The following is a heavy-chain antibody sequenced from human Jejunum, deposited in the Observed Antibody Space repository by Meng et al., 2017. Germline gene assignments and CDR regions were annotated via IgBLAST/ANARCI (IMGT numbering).Heavy chain of an antibody. CDR2: SRNRANRYTK. J-gene: IGHJ6*02. CDR3: TRGGGGIAPAGISIYWHPMNL. Sequence: GESLKISCVGPGFTLSDHYMDWVRQAPGKGLQWVGRSRNRANRYTKEYDAAVKGRVTISRDESKTSMYLHNNSLKIEDSAVYYCTRGGGGIAPAGISIYWHPMNLWGQGTTVTVSS. CDR1: GFTLSDHY. V-gene: IGHV3-72*01. D-gene: IGHD6-13*01.